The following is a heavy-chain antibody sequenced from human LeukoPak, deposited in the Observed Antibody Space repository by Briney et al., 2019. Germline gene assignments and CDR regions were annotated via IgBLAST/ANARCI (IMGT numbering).Heavy chain of an antibody. CDR3: ARVWPGNYFDY. Sequence: SETLSLTCTVSGASISSRSYFWGWIRQPPGKGLEWITSIYYGDSSYYSPSLKGRVTISVDTSKNQFSLNLNSVTAADTAVYYCARVWPGNYFDYWGQGTLVTVSP. D-gene: IGHD3-10*01. V-gene: IGHV4-39*07. J-gene: IGHJ4*02. CDR1: GASISSRSYF. CDR2: IYYGDSS.